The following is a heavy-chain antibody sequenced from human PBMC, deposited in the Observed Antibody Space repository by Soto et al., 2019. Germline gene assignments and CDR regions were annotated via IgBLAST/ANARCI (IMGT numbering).Heavy chain of an antibody. CDR2: INHSGST. CDR3: ARDVPYYDFWSGYYTGLALDY. Sequence: PSETLSLTCAVYGGSFSGYYWSWTRQPPGKGLEWIGEINHSGSTNYNPSLKSRVTISVDTSKNQFSLKLSSVTAADTAVYYCARDVPYYDFWSGYYTGLALDYWGQGTLATVSS. CDR1: GGSFSGYY. V-gene: IGHV4-34*01. D-gene: IGHD3-3*01. J-gene: IGHJ4*02.